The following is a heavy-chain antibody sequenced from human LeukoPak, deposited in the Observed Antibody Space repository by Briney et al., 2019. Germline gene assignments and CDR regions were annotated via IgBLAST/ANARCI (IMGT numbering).Heavy chain of an antibody. CDR1: GFTFNSYW. V-gene: IGHV3-7*01. D-gene: IGHD5-12*01. CDR3: ARVASGYALDC. J-gene: IGHJ4*02. CDR2: IKEDGSEK. Sequence: GGSLRLSCAASGFTFNSYWMTWVRQAPGKGLEWVANIKEDGSEKYYVDSMKGRFTISRDNAKNSLYLQMNSLRAEGTAVYYCARVASGYALDCWGQGTLVTVSS.